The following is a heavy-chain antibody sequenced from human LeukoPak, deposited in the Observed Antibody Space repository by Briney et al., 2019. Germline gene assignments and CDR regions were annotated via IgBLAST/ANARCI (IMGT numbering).Heavy chain of an antibody. CDR2: IRYDGSNK. D-gene: IGHD3-10*01. J-gene: IGHJ4*02. V-gene: IGHV3-30*02. Sequence: GRSLKLSCAASGFTFNNYAMHWVRQAPGKGLEWVAFIRYDGSNKYYADSVKGRFTISRDNSKNTLYLQMNSLRAEDTAVYYCAKEVGLLWFGELLGFDYWGQGTLVTVSS. CDR1: GFTFNNYA. CDR3: AKEVGLLWFGELLGFDY.